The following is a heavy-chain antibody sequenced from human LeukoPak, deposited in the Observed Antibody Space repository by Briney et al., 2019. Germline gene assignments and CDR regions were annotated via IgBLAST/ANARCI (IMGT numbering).Heavy chain of an antibody. J-gene: IGHJ3*02. D-gene: IGHD5-24*01. Sequence: GGSLRLSCAASGFTFSSYSMNWVRQAPGKGLEWVSSISSSSSYIYYADSVKGRFTISRDNAKNSLYLQMNSLRAEDTAVYYCARDPGEMATIRGAFDIWGQGTMVTVSS. CDR1: GFTFSSYS. CDR3: ARDPGEMATIRGAFDI. CDR2: ISSSSSYI. V-gene: IGHV3-21*01.